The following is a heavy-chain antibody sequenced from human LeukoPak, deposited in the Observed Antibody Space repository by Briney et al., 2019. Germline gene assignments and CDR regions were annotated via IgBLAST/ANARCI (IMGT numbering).Heavy chain of an antibody. CDR2: ISSNGGST. V-gene: IGHV3-64*01. CDR1: GFTFSSYA. D-gene: IGHD3-10*01. Sequence: GGSLRLSCAASGFTFSSYAMHWVRQAPGKGLEYVSAISSNGGSTYYANSVKGRFTFSRDNSKNTLYLQMGSLRAEDMAVYYCARSQRLWFGESNAFDIWGQGTMVTVSS. CDR3: ARSQRLWFGESNAFDI. J-gene: IGHJ3*02.